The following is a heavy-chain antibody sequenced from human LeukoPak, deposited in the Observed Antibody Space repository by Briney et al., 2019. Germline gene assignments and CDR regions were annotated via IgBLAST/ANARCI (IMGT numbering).Heavy chain of an antibody. Sequence: ASVKVSCKASGGTFSSYAISWVRQAPGQGLEWMGWISGYNGNTNYAQKLQGRVTMTTDTSTSTAYMELRSLRSDDTAVYYCARGSTARYYYDSSGYYRGAVDYWGQGTLVTVSS. CDR1: GGTFSSYA. J-gene: IGHJ4*02. CDR3: ARGSTARYYYDSSGYYRGAVDY. D-gene: IGHD3-22*01. CDR2: ISGYNGNT. V-gene: IGHV1-18*01.